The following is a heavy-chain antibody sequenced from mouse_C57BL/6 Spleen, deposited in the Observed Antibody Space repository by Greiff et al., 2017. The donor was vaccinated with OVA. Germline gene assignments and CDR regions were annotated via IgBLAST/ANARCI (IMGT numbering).Heavy chain of an antibody. V-gene: IGHV5-4*03. CDR2: ISDGGSYT. J-gene: IGHJ2*01. CDR1: GFTFSSYA. Sequence: DVKLVESGGGLVKPGGSLKLSCAASGFTFSSYAMSWVRQTPEKRLEWVATISDGGSYTYYPDNVKGRFTISRDNAKNNLYLQMSHLKSEDTAMYYCARRAGDPYYFDYWGQGTTLTVSS. CDR3: ARRAGDPYYFDY. D-gene: IGHD2-13*01.